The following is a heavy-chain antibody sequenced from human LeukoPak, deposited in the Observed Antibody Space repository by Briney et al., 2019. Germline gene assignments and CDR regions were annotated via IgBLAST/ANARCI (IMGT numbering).Heavy chain of an antibody. CDR1: GYTFTSYY. J-gene: IGHJ4*02. D-gene: IGHD3-10*01. V-gene: IGHV1-46*01. CDR2: INPSGGST. Sequence: ASVKVSCKASGYTFTSYYMHWVRQAPGQGLEWMGIINPSGGSTSYAQKLQGRVTMTTDTSTSTAYMELRSLRSEDTAVYYCARNRRGVRGYIDYWGQGTLVTVSS. CDR3: ARNRRGVRGYIDY.